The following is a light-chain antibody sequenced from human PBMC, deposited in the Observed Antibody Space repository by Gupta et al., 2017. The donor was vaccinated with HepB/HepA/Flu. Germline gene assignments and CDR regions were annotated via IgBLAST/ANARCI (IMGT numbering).Light chain of an antibody. V-gene: IGLV2-23*02. J-gene: IGLJ1*01. CDR3: CSSYGGTTYV. CDR2: EVS. Sequence: QSALTQHASMSGSLGQSITISCTGTTSDIGSYNLLSWFQHHPGKVPKLIIYEVSRRPSGISARFSGSKSGNTATLTISGLQAEDEADYYCCSSYGGTTYVFGSGTRVTV. CDR1: TSDIGSYNL.